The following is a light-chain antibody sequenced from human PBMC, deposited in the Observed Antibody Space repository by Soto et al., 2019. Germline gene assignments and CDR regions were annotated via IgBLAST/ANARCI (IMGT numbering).Light chain of an antibody. J-gene: IGLJ2*01. Sequence: QSALTQPASVSGSPGQSITISCTGTSNDVGGYNYVSWYQQHPGKAPKFMIYDVSNRPSGVSNRFSGSKSGNTASLTISGLQAEDEADYYCSSYTTSNTRQMVFGAGTKLTVL. CDR2: DVS. V-gene: IGLV2-14*01. CDR3: SSYTTSNTRQMV. CDR1: SNDVGGYNY.